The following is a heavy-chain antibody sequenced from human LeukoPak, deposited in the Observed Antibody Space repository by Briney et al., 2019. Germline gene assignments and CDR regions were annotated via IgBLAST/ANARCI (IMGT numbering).Heavy chain of an antibody. CDR2: MYSGGSA. V-gene: IGHV3-66*01. CDR1: GFTVSSNY. J-gene: IGHJ3*02. CDR3: ARTIVGDSTDALDI. D-gene: IGHD1-26*01. Sequence: GGSLRLSCAASGFTVSSNYMSWVRQAPVKGLEWVSVMYSGGSAYYADSVKGRFTISRDNSKNTLYLQMNSLRADDTAVYYCARTIVGDSTDALDIWGQGTTVTVSS.